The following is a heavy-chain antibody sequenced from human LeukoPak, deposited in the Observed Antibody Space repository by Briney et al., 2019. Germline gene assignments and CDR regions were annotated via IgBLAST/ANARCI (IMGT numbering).Heavy chain of an antibody. CDR1: GFTFSSYA. CDR3: AKVPASYYGSGPFDY. Sequence: GGSLRLSCAASGFTFSSYAMSWVRQAPGKGLEWVSAISGSGGSTYYADSVKGRFTISRDNSKNTLYLQMNSLRAEDTAVYYCAKVPASYYGSGPFDYWGQGTLVTVSS. CDR2: ISGSGGST. J-gene: IGHJ4*02. D-gene: IGHD3-10*01. V-gene: IGHV3-23*01.